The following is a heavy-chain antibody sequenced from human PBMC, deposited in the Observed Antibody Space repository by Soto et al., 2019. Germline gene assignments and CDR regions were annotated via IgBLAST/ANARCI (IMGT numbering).Heavy chain of an antibody. CDR3: ARLAARYYYYGMDV. V-gene: IGHV1-18*01. J-gene: IGHJ6*02. Sequence: QVQLVQSGAEVKKPGASVKVSCKASGYTFTSYSISWVRQAPGQGLEWMGWISVYNGNTKYAQDFQGRVTMTTDTSTSTAYMELSSLRSEDTAVYYCARLAARYYYYGMDVWGQGTTVTVSS. CDR1: GYTFTSYS. CDR2: ISVYNGNT. D-gene: IGHD6-6*01.